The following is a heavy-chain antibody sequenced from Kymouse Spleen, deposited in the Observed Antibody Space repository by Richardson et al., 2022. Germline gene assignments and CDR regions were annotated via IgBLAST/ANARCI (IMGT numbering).Heavy chain of an antibody. CDR1: GGSFSGYY. CDR3: ARREYSRILYGMDV. J-gene: IGHJ6*02. V-gene: IGHV4-34*01. D-gene: IGHD6-6*01. Sequence: QVQLQQWGAGLLKPSETLSLTCAVYGGSFSGYYWSWIRQPPGKGLEWIGEINHSGSTNYNPSLKSRVTISVDTSKNQFSLKLSSVTAADTAVYYCARREYSRILYGMDVWGQGTTVTVSS. CDR2: INHSGST.